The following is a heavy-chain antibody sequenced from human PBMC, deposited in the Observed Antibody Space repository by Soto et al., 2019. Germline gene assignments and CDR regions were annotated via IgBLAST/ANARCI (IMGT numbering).Heavy chain of an antibody. CDR2: ISYDGSKK. V-gene: IGHV3-30-3*01. Sequence: QVQLVESGGGVVQPGRSLRLSCAASGVTFSSYAMHWLRQAPGKALEWVAVISYDGSKKYYADSVKGRFTISRDNSKNTLYLQMNSLRAGDTAVYYWARVAIVVVTAVPDYWGQGTLVTVSS. D-gene: IGHD2-21*02. CDR3: ARVAIVVVTAVPDY. CDR1: GVTFSSYA. J-gene: IGHJ4*02.